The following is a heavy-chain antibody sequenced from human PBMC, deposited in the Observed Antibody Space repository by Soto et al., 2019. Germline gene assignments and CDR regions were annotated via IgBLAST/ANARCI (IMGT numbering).Heavy chain of an antibody. V-gene: IGHV3-33*01. CDR1: GFTFSSYG. CDR3: ARGLHTHYYDSSGYLDY. Sequence: GGSLRLSCAASGFTFSSYGMHWVRQAPGKGLEWVAVIWYDGSNKYYADSVKGRFTISRDNSKNTLYLQMNSLRAEDTAVYYCARGLHTHYYDSSGYLDYWGQGTLVTVSS. D-gene: IGHD3-22*01. CDR2: IWYDGSNK. J-gene: IGHJ4*02.